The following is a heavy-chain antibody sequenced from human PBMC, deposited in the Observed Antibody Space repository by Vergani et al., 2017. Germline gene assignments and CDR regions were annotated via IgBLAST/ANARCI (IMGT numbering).Heavy chain of an antibody. J-gene: IGHJ4*02. D-gene: IGHD1-26*01. CDR1: GFPFSSYS. Sequence: EVQLVESGGGLVKPGGSLRLSCAASGFPFSSYSMNWVRQAPGKGLEWVASISSSSSYIYYADSVKGRFTISRDNAKNSLYLQMNSLGAEDTAVYYCASEWLGIVGTQLPSAVDSWDQGTLVAVSS. CDR3: ASEWLGIVGTQLPSAVDS. V-gene: IGHV3-21*01. CDR2: ISSSSSYI.